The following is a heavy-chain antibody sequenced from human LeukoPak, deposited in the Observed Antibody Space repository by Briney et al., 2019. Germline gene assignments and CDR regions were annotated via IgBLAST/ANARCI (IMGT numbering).Heavy chain of an antibody. CDR2: ISGSGGST. Sequence: PGGSLRLSCAASGFTFISYAMSWVRQAPGKRPEWVSAISGSGGSTYYADSVKGRFTISRDNSKNTLYLQMNSLRAEDTAVYYCAKVAMAYFDYWGQGTLVTVSS. J-gene: IGHJ4*02. CDR1: GFTFISYA. CDR3: AKVAMAYFDY. D-gene: IGHD5-18*01. V-gene: IGHV3-23*01.